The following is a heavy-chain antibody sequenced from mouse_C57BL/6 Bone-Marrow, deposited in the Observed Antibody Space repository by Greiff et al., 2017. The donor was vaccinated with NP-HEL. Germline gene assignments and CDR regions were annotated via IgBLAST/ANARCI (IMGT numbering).Heavy chain of an antibody. V-gene: IGHV5-6*01. Sequence: EVKLMESGGDLVKPGGSLKLSCAASGFTFSSYGMSWVRQTPDKRLEWVATISSGGSYTYYPDSVKGRFTISRDNAKNTLYLQMSSLKSEDTAMYYCARQDYYGSSQSAWFAYWGQGTLVTVSA. D-gene: IGHD1-1*01. CDR3: ARQDYYGSSQSAWFAY. CDR1: GFTFSSYG. CDR2: ISSGGSYT. J-gene: IGHJ3*01.